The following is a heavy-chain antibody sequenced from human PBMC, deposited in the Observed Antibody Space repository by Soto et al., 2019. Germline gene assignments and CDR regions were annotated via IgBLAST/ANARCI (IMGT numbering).Heavy chain of an antibody. Sequence: QVQLVQSGAEVKKPGSSVKVSCKASGGTFSSYAISWVRQVPGQGLEWMGGIIPIFGTANSAQKFQGRVPITADDTTSPADMALSSLSSEDTAVYYCARASAAPNYEFWSGYSPYGGQRTLVTVAS. J-gene: IGHJ4*02. CDR2: IIPIFGTA. CDR1: GGTFSSYA. D-gene: IGHD3-3*01. CDR3: ARASAAPNYEFWSGYSPY. V-gene: IGHV1-69*01.